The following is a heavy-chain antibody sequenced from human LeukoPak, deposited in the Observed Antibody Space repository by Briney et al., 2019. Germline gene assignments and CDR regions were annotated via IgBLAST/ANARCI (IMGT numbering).Heavy chain of an antibody. CDR1: GYSITSGYY. D-gene: IGHD2-21*02. Sequence: SETLSLTCTVSGYSITSGYYWDWIRQPPGKGLEWIGSVYHGGGTYYNPSLKSRATISVDTSKNEFSLKVRSVTAADTAVYFCARTHCEGDCFSAIRYWGQGTPVTVSS. CDR2: VYHGGGT. CDR3: ARTHCEGDCFSAIRY. V-gene: IGHV4-38-2*02. J-gene: IGHJ4*02.